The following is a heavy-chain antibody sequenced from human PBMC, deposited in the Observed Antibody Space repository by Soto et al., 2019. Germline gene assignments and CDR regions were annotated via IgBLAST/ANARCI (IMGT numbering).Heavy chain of an antibody. CDR2: ICYSGST. D-gene: IGHD3-9*01. Sequence: SETLSLTCTVSGGSISSSSYYWGWIRQPPGKGLEWIGSICYSGSTYYNQSLKSRVTISVDTSKNQFFLKPTSVTAADTAVYYCARHLYYDISPGYLRPYHYYGMDVWGQGTTVT. J-gene: IGHJ6*02. CDR1: GGSISSSSYY. CDR3: ARHLYYDISPGYLRPYHYYGMDV. V-gene: IGHV4-39*01.